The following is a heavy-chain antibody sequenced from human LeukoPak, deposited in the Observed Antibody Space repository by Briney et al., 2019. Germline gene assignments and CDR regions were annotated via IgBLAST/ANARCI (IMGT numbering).Heavy chain of an antibody. J-gene: IGHJ4*02. D-gene: IGHD2-21*02. CDR1: GGSISSGGYS. CDR2: IYHSGST. Sequence: SETLSLTCAVSGGSISSGGYSWSWIRQPPGKGLEWIGYIYHSGSTYYNPSLKSRVAISVEGSKNQFSLKLSSVTAADTAVYHCARASPTGDTFDYWGQGTLVTVSS. CDR3: ARASPTGDTFDY. V-gene: IGHV4-30-2*01.